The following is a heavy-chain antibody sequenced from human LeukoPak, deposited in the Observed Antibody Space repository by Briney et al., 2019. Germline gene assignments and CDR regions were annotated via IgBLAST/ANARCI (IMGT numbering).Heavy chain of an antibody. CDR2: ISSSSSTI. CDR3: ARTGRGGSSPARGYYYYYMDV. V-gene: IGHV3-48*01. Sequence: GGSLRLSCAASGFTFSSYAMSWVRQAPGKGLEWVSYISSSSSTIYYADSVKGRFTISRDNAKNSLYLQMNSLRAEDTAVYYCARTGRGGSSPARGYYYYYMDVWGKGTTVTVSS. CDR1: GFTFSSYA. D-gene: IGHD2-15*01. J-gene: IGHJ6*03.